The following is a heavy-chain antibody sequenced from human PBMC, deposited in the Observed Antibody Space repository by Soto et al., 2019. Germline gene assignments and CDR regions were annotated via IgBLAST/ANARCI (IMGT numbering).Heavy chain of an antibody. CDR3: AMADGEQWLIPHLDN. Sequence: EVQLLESGGGVVQPGGSLRLSCEASGFNFKKFAMGWVRQAPGEGLEWVSGISCCGGSTSYADSVKGRFTLARDDSKNTLSLHLNSLRFEDTARYFCAMADGEQWLIPHLDNWGQGTLFTVS. CDR1: GFNFKKFA. J-gene: IGHJ4*02. CDR2: ISCCGGST. D-gene: IGHD6-19*01. V-gene: IGHV3-23*01.